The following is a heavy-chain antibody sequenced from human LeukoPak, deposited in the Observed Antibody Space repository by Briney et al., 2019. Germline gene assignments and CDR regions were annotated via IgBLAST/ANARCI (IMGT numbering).Heavy chain of an antibody. CDR1: GGSISSYY. CDR2: IYYSGST. V-gene: IGHV4-59*08. J-gene: IGHJ3*02. D-gene: IGHD3-22*01. Sequence: SETLSLTCTVSGGSISSYYWSWIRQPPGKGLDWIGYIYYSGSTNYNPSLKSRVTISVDTSKNQFSLKLSSATAADTAVYYCARLKPYYDSSGYYGTDVAFDIWGQGTMVTVSS. CDR3: ARLKPYYDSSGYYGTDVAFDI.